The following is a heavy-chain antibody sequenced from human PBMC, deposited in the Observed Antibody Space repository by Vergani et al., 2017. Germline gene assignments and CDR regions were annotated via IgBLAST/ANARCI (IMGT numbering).Heavy chain of an antibody. CDR1: GDSVSSNSAA. V-gene: IGHV6-1*01. Sequence: QVQLQQSGPGLVKPSQTLSLTCAISGDSVSSNSAAWNWIRQSPSRGLEWLGRTYYRSKWHNDYAVSVKSRITINPDTSKNQFSLQLNSVTPEDTAVYYCARVQYSGSYKHSIGMDVWGQGTTVTVSS. D-gene: IGHD1-26*01. CDR2: TYYRSKWHN. J-gene: IGHJ6*02. CDR3: ARVQYSGSYKHSIGMDV.